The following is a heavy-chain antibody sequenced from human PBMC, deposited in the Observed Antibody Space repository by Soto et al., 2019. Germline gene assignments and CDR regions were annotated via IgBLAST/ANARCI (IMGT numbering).Heavy chain of an antibody. V-gene: IGHV1-69*06. CDR2: IIPIFGTA. Sequence: SVKVSCKASGGTFSSYAISWVRQAPGQGLEWMGGIIPIFGTANYAQKFQGRVTITADKSTSTAYMELSSLRSEDTAVYYRARVMVPAAKVIPPYYYYGMDVWGQGTTVTVSS. CDR1: GGTFSSYA. J-gene: IGHJ6*02. CDR3: ARVMVPAAKVIPPYYYYGMDV. D-gene: IGHD2-2*01.